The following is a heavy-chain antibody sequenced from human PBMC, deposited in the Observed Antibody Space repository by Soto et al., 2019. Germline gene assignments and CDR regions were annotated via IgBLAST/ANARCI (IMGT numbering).Heavy chain of an antibody. V-gene: IGHV3-23*01. CDR3: AKNGCSYPACYPYYYYVDV. J-gene: IGHJ6*03. CDR1: GFRLSDSA. D-gene: IGHD2-15*01. CDR2: LTVTGDSA. Sequence: EVQLLESGGGLVQPGGSLRLSCAASGFRLSDSAVSWVRKVPGKGLEGASSLTVTGDSAFYSDSVKGWFTISRDISKSTLYLQMNSLRAEDTAVYYCAKNGCSYPACYPYYYYVDVWGRGTTVTVSS.